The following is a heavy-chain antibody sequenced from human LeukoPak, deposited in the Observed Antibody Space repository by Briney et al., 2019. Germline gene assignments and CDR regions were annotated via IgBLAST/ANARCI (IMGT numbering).Heavy chain of an antibody. CDR1: GFSFSSFA. J-gene: IGHJ5*02. Sequence: GGSLRLSCAASGFSFSSFAMTWVRQSPGKGLEWVSSITGGHYSTYNTDSVKGRFTISRDNSKNTLYLQMNSLRADDTAVYYCTKDPNGDYIGAFDPWGQGTLVTVSS. V-gene: IGHV3-23*01. D-gene: IGHD4-17*01. CDR2: ITGGHYST. CDR3: TKDPNGDYIGAFDP.